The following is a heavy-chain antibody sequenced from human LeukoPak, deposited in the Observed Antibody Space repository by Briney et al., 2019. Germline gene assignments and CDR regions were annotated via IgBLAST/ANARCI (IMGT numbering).Heavy chain of an antibody. CDR1: GYTFTSYY. V-gene: IGHV1-46*01. J-gene: IGHJ5*02. D-gene: IGHD6-13*01. CDR3: ARDHGIAAAGPYNWFDP. Sequence: GASVKVSCKASGYTFTSYYMHWVRQAPGQGLERMGIINPSGGSTSYAQKFQGRVTMTRDTSTSTVYMELSSLRSEDTAVYYCARDHGIAAAGPYNWFDPWGQGTLVTVSS. CDR2: INPSGGST.